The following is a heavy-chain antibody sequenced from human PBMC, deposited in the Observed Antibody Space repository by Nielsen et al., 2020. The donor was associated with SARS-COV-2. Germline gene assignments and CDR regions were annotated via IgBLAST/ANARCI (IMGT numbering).Heavy chain of an antibody. D-gene: IGHD1-14*01. V-gene: IGHV4-34*01. CDR2: INHSGGT. CDR1: TGSFSGHY. CDR3: ARRNRLASPGAHFDL. J-gene: IGHJ2*01. Sequence: SETLSLTCAVYTGSFSGHYWTWIRQPPGQGVEWIGEINHSGGTNYNSSLESRVSISADASKTQFSLRLSSVTVADTAVYYCARRNRLASPGAHFDLWGRGTLVTVSS.